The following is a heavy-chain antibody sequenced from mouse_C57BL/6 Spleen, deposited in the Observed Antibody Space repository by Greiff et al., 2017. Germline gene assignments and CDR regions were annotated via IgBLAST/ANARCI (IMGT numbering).Heavy chain of an antibody. CDR2: IDPENGDT. CDR3: TTDDGRRSY. J-gene: IGHJ2*01. Sequence: VQLQQSGAELVRPGASVKLSCTASGFNIKDDYMHWVKQRPEQGLEWIGWIDPENGDTEYASKFQGKATITADTSSNTAYLQLSSLTSEDTAVYYCTTDDGRRSYWGQGTTLTVSS. D-gene: IGHD2-3*01. CDR1: GFNIKDDY. V-gene: IGHV14-4*01.